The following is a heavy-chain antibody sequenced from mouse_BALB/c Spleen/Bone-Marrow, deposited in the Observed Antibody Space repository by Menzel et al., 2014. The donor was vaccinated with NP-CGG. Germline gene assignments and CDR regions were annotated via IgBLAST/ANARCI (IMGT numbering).Heavy chain of an antibody. CDR1: GYTFTSYW. CDR2: INPSNGRA. Sequence: VQGVESGAELVKPGASVKLSCKASGYTFTSYWMHWVKRRPGQGLEWIGEINPSNGRADYNEKFRSKATLTVDRSSSTAYMQLSSLTSEDSAVYYCARAGGYDGFAYWGQGTLVTVSA. D-gene: IGHD2-2*01. J-gene: IGHJ3*01. V-gene: IGHV1S81*02. CDR3: ARAGGYDGFAY.